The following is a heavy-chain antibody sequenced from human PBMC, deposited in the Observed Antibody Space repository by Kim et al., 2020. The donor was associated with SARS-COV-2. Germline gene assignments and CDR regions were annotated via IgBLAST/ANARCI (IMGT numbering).Heavy chain of an antibody. CDR1: GGTFSSYA. Sequence: SVKVSCKASGGTFSSYAISWVRQAPGQGLEWMGGIIPIFGTANYAQKFQGRVTITADESTSTAYMELSSLRSEDTAVYYCARGRRDYDSSGYYWSKLYYFDYWGQGTLVTVSS. CDR2: IIPIFGTA. D-gene: IGHD3-22*01. CDR3: ARGRRDYDSSGYYWSKLYYFDY. V-gene: IGHV1-69*13. J-gene: IGHJ4*02.